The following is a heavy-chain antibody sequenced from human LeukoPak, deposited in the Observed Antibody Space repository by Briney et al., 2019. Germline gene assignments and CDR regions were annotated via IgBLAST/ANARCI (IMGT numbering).Heavy chain of an antibody. CDR3: ARGSGSGYYWEGELPTPYYFDY. CDR1: GGSISSYY. Sequence: SETLSLTCTVSGGSISSYYWSWIRQLPGKGLEWIGYIYYSGSTNYNPSLKSRVTISVDTSKNQFSLKLSSVTAADTAVYYCARGSGSGYYWEGELPTPYYFDYWGQGTLVTVSS. CDR2: IYYSGST. D-gene: IGHD3-3*01. V-gene: IGHV4-59*01. J-gene: IGHJ4*02.